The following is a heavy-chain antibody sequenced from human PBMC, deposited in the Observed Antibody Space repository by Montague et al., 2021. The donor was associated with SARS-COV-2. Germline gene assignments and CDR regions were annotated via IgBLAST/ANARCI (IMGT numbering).Heavy chain of an antibody. J-gene: IGHJ4*02. CDR2: IKQDGSEN. CDR1: GFTFSSYW. Sequence: SLRLSCAASGFTFSSYWMSWVRQAPGKGLEWVANIKQDGSENYYVDSVKGRFTISRDNAKTSLFLQMNSLRAEDTAVYFCARSIWFGPFDYWGQGTLVTVSS. V-gene: IGHV3-7*01. D-gene: IGHD3-10*01. CDR3: ARSIWFGPFDY.